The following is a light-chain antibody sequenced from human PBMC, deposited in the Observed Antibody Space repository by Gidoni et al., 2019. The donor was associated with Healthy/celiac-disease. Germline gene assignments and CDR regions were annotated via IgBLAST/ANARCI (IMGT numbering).Light chain of an antibody. CDR1: QSVKSD. J-gene: IGKJ1*01. V-gene: IGKV3-15*01. CDR2: GAS. Sequence: EIVMAQSPATLSVSPGERATLYCRASQSVKSDLAWYQQKPGQAPRLLVYGASTRATGIPARFSGSGSGTEFTLTIGSLQSEDFAVYYWQQYNSWPRTFGQGTKVEIK. CDR3: QQYNSWPRT.